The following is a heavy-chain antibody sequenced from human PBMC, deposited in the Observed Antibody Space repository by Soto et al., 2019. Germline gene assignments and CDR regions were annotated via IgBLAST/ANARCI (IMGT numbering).Heavy chain of an antibody. CDR2: INAGNGNT. J-gene: IGHJ6*02. D-gene: IGHD2-2*01. CDR3: ARDLLNIVVVPAAVLMGYCYYGMDV. V-gene: IGHV1-3*01. CDR1: GYTFTSYA. Sequence: ASVKVSCKASGYTFTSYAMHWVRQAPGQRLEWMGWINAGNGNTKYSQKFQGRVTITRDTSASTAYMELSSLRSEDTAVYYCARDLLNIVVVPAAVLMGYCYYGMDVWGQGTTVTVSS.